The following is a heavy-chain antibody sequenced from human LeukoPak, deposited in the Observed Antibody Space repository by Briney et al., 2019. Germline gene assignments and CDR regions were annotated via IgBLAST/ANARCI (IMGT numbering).Heavy chain of an antibody. CDR1: GGSISSGGYS. Sequence: SQTLSLICAVSGGSISSGGYSWSWIRQPPGKGLEWIGYIYHSGSTYYNPSLKSRVTISVDRSKNQFSLKLSSVTAADTAVYYCARARHYGGYGNWFDPWGQGTLVTVSS. D-gene: IGHD4-17*01. J-gene: IGHJ5*02. V-gene: IGHV4-30-2*01. CDR2: IYHSGST. CDR3: ARARHYGGYGNWFDP.